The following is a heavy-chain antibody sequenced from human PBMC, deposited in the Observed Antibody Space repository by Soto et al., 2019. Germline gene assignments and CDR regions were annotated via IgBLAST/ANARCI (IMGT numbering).Heavy chain of an antibody. J-gene: IGHJ5*02. D-gene: IGHD5-18*01. V-gene: IGHV4-61*01. CDR3: ARDRGYSNWFDP. Sequence: PSETLSLTCTVSGGSISSSSYYWGWIRQPPGKGLEWIGYIYYSGSTHYNPSFQSRVTISVDTSKNQLSLKLSSVTAADTAMYYCARDRGYSNWFDPWGQGTLVTVS. CDR2: IYYSGST. CDR1: GGSISSSSYY.